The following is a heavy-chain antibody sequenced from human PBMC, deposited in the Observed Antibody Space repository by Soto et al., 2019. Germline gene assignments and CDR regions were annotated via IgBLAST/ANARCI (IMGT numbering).Heavy chain of an antibody. CDR1: GGSISGYY. CDR2: IYDSGST. CDR3: ARHAYRVASYFDY. J-gene: IGHJ4*01. V-gene: IGHV4-59*08. Sequence: PSETLSLTCTVSGGSISGYYWSWIRQPPGKGLEWIAYIYDSGSTNYNPSLKSRVTISVDTSKKQFSLNLSSVTAADTAVYYCARHAYRVASYFDYWGQGTLVTVSS. D-gene: IGHD3-16*01.